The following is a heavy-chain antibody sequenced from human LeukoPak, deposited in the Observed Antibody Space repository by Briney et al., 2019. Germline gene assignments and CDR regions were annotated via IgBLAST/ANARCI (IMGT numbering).Heavy chain of an antibody. D-gene: IGHD5-18*01. CDR3: ARAGYTYGLISYFDS. J-gene: IGHJ4*02. CDR2: VST. Sequence: SETLSLTCTVSGGSITSSSHYWGWIRQPPGKGLEWTGVSTYYNPSLKNRVTISRDTSKNQFSLKLSSVTAADTAIYYCARAGYTYGLISYFDSWGQGTLVTVSS. CDR1: GGSITSSSHY. V-gene: IGHV4-39*01.